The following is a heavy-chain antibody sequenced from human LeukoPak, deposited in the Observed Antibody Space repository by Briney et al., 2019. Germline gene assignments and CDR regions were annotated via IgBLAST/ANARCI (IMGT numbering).Heavy chain of an antibody. CDR1: GLAFSSYS. CDR3: ARGPLRGGAFDY. D-gene: IGHD3-16*01. Sequence: GGSLRLSCVASGLAFSSYSMHWVRQAPGKGLEWVAVISYDGSNKYYADSVKGRFTISRDNSKNTLYLQMNSLRAEDTAVYYCARGPLRGGAFDYWGQGTLVTVSS. J-gene: IGHJ4*02. V-gene: IGHV3-30-3*01. CDR2: ISYDGSNK.